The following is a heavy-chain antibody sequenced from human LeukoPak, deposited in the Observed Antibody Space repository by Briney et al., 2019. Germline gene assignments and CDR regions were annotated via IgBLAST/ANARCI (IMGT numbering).Heavy chain of an antibody. Sequence: PGGSLRLSCAASGLTFSAAWRRWVRQARGKGLEWVATINTDGSNRYYVDSVKGRFTISRDNAKNSLYLQMDSLRADDTALYYCADFERSWGQGTLVTVSS. CDR1: GLTFSAAW. V-gene: IGHV3-7*01. CDR2: INTDGSNR. CDR3: ADFERS. J-gene: IGHJ4*02.